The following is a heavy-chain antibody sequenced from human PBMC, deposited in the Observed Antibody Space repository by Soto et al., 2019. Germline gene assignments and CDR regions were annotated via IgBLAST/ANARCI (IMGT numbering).Heavy chain of an antibody. D-gene: IGHD6-19*01. Sequence: LGGSLRLSCAASRFNFSAYGMHWVRQAPGKGLEWVAGISYDGVNKFYSASMKGRLTVSRDNAKNTFYLQMNSLRPADTALYYCAKARYASGWSGLDTWGQGALVTVSS. CDR1: RFNFSAYG. J-gene: IGHJ5*02. V-gene: IGHV3-30*18. CDR3: AKARYASGWSGLDT. CDR2: ISYDGVNK.